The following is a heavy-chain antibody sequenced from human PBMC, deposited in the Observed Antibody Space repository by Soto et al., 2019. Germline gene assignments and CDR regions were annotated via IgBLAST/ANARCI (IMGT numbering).Heavy chain of an antibody. CDR2: ISYDGSNK. J-gene: IGHJ6*02. CDR1: GFTFSSYA. V-gene: IGHV3-30-3*01. CDR3: ARDWGYCTNGVCYYSSGMDV. D-gene: IGHD2-8*01. Sequence: QVQLVESGGGVVQPGRSLRLSCAASGFTFSSYAMHWVRQAPGKGLEWVAVISYDGSNKYYADSVKGRFTISRDNSKNTLYLQMTSLRAEDTAVYYCARDWGYCTNGVCYYSSGMDVWGQGTTVTVSS.